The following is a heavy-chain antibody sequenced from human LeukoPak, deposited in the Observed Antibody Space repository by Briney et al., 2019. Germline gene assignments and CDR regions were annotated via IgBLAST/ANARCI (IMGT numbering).Heavy chain of an antibody. CDR3: ARVATRVYNWFDP. CDR1: GYTFTSYA. V-gene: IGHV7-4-1*02. CDR2: IDTNTGNP. J-gene: IGHJ5*02. Sequence: ASVKVSCKASGYTFTSYAMNWVRQAPGQGLEWMGWIDTNTGNPTYAQGFTGRFVFSLDTSVSTAYLQISSLEAEDTAVYYCARVATRVYNWFDPWGQGTLVTVSS.